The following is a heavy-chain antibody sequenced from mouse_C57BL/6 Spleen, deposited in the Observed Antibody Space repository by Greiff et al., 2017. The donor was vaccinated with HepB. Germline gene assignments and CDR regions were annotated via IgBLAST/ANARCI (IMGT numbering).Heavy chain of an antibody. Sequence: VQGVESGPELVKPGASVKISCKASGYTFTDYYINWVKQRPGQGLEWIGWIFPGSGSTYYNEKFKGKATLTVDKSSSTAYMLLSSLTSEDSAVYFCASLYDGYYWFAYWGQGTLVTVSA. CDR1: GYTFTDYY. D-gene: IGHD2-3*01. J-gene: IGHJ3*01. V-gene: IGHV1-75*01. CDR2: IFPGSGST. CDR3: ASLYDGYYWFAY.